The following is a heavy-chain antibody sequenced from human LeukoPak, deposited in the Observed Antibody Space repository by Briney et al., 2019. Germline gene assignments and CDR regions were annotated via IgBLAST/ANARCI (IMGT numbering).Heavy chain of an antibody. CDR2: ISTDGSST. CDR3: ARTRPLPIAGGFDT. J-gene: IGHJ5*02. D-gene: IGHD3-16*01. Sequence: GGSLRLSCAASGFTFSSYWVHWVRQGPGKGLVWVSRISTDGSSTDYADSVKGRFTISRENAKNTLYLQMNSLRAEDTAVYCCARTRPLPIAGGFDTWGQGSLVTVSS. V-gene: IGHV3-74*01. CDR1: GFTFSSYW.